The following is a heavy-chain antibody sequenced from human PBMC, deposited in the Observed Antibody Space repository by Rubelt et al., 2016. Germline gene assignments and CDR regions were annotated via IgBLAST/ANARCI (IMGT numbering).Heavy chain of an antibody. J-gene: IGHJ4*02. CDR3: SRGLETINGY. CDR2: MNPNSGKT. D-gene: IGHD5-24*01. V-gene: IGHV1-8*01. CDR1: GYTFNNYD. Sequence: PGASVKVSCKTSGYTFNNYDFNWVRQATGQGLEWMGWMNPNSGKTHYAQKLQGRVTMTWNNSVSTAYMELSSLTSDDTAVYYCSRGLETINGYWGQGTLVTVSS.